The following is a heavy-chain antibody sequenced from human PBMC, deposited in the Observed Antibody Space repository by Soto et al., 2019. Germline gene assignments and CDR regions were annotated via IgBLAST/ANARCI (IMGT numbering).Heavy chain of an antibody. CDR2: YDPEEHKI. CDR3: ATVFGGNYNDYFDK. D-gene: IGHD1-26*01. Sequence: ASVKVSCKVSGYILRDLSMHWVRQAPGKGLEWMGGYDPEEHKIVYAQKFQGRVTMTEGTSTDTAYMELSSLRSDDTAVYYCATVFGGNYNDYFDKWSQGTLVTVSS. CDR1: GYILRDLS. J-gene: IGHJ4*02. V-gene: IGHV1-24*01.